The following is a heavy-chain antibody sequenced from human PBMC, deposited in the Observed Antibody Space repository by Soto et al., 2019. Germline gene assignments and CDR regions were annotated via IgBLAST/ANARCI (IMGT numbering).Heavy chain of an antibody. V-gene: IGHV4-59*08. CDR3: ARHSPPFFYGSGPWDV. CDR2: IYSNGNT. J-gene: IGHJ6*02. Sequence: QVQLQESGPGLVRPSETLSLTCTVSGGSISNSYWSWIRQSPGKGLEWIGYIYSNGNTNYNPSLKSRLTISIDPSKNQCSLKLSSLSAADTAVYYCARHSPPFFYGSGPWDVWGQGTTVTVSS. CDR1: GGSISNSY. D-gene: IGHD3-10*01.